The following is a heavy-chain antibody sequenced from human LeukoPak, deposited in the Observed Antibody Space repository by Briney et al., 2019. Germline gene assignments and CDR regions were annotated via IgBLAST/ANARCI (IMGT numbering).Heavy chain of an antibody. CDR1: GGSISSGGYS. J-gene: IGHJ3*02. CDR2: IYHSGST. Sequence: KTSETLSLTCAVSGGSISSGGYSWSWIRQPPGKGLEWIGYIYHSGSTYYNPSLKSRVTISVDRSKNQFSLKLSSVTAADTAVYYCARDNPVVTQAFDIWGQGTMVTVSS. V-gene: IGHV4-30-2*01. CDR3: ARDNPVVTQAFDI. D-gene: IGHD4-23*01.